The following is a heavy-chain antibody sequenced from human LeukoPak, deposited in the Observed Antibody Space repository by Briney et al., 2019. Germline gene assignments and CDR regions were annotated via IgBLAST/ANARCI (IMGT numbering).Heavy chain of an antibody. CDR2: IYTSGST. J-gene: IGHJ4*02. CDR1: GGSISSGSYY. D-gene: IGHD2-15*01. V-gene: IGHV4-61*02. CDR3: ARLGSDGKPFGS. Sequence: SETLSLTCTVSGGSISSGSYYWSWIRQPAGKGLEWIGRIYTSGSTNYNPSLKSRVTISVDTSKNHFSLKLSSVTAADTAVYYCARLGSDGKPFGSWGQGTLVTVSS.